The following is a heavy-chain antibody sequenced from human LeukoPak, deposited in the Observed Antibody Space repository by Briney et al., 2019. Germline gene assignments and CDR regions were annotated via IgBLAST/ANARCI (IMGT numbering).Heavy chain of an antibody. CDR3: ARGGQWLSPDY. J-gene: IGHJ4*02. Sequence: SETLSLTCTVSGGSISSYYWSWIRQPPGKGLEWIGYIYYSGSTNYNPSLKSRVTISVDTSKNQFSLKLSSVTAADTAVYYCARGGQWLSPDYWGQGTLVTVSS. V-gene: IGHV4-59*08. CDR1: GGSISSYY. D-gene: IGHD6-19*01. CDR2: IYYSGST.